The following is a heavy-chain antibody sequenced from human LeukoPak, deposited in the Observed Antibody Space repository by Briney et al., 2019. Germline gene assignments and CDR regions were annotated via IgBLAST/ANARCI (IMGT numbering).Heavy chain of an antibody. CDR3: ARLWGGNGYSGGSLNL. Sequence: GRSLTLSCAASGYTFSRHGIHWVRQAPGKGLEWVAVVWYDGRNRDYADSVKGRFTISKDNSNNMVFLQMDRLRAEDTAVYYCARLWGGNGYSGGSLNLWGQGTLVTVSS. J-gene: IGHJ5*02. CDR2: VWYDGRNR. V-gene: IGHV3-33*01. CDR1: GYTFSRHG. D-gene: IGHD3-16*01.